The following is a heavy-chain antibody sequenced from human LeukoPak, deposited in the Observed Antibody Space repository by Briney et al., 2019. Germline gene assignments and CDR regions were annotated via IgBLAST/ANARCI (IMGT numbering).Heavy chain of an antibody. CDR3: ARDGVYYDFDY. V-gene: IGHV1-18*01. J-gene: IGHJ4*02. CDR2: ISPYNGNT. CDR1: GYTFTSYG. Sequence: GASVNVSCKSSGYTFTSYGLIWVRQAPGQGLKWMGWISPYNGNTNYAQNFQGRVTMTTDTSTSTAYMELRSLRSDDTAVYYCARDGVYYDFDYWGQGTLVTVSS. D-gene: IGHD3-3*01.